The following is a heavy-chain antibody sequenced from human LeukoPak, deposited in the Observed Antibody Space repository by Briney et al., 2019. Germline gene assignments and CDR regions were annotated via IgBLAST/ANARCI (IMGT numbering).Heavy chain of an antibody. CDR1: GGSISRSNW. J-gene: IGHJ4*02. CDR3: ARILFQTRGYSGYDTYYFDY. CDR2: TYYSGTT. D-gene: IGHD5-12*01. V-gene: IGHV4-4*02. Sequence: SETLSLTCAVSGGSISRSNWWSWVRQPPGKGLEWLGETYYSGTTNYNPSLKSRVTISVDKSRNQFSLKLSSVTAADTAVYYCARILFQTRGYSGYDTYYFDYWGQGTLVTVSS.